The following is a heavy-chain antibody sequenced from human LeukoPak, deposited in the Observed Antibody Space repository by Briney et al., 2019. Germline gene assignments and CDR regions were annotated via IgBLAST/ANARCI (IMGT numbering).Heavy chain of an antibody. D-gene: IGHD2-2*01. CDR3: ASWRVYCSSTSCYEHYYYGMDV. Sequence: SVKVSCKASGGTFSSYAISWVRQAPGQGLEWMGGVIPIFGTANYAQKFQGRVTITADESTSTAYMELSSLRSEDTAVYYCASWRVYCSSTSCYEHYYYGMDVWGQGTTVTVSS. V-gene: IGHV1-69*13. CDR1: GGTFSSYA. CDR2: VIPIFGTA. J-gene: IGHJ6*02.